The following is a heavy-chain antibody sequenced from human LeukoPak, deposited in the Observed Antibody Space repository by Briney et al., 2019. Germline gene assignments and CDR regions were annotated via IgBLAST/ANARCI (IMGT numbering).Heavy chain of an antibody. J-gene: IGHJ4*02. CDR1: GYTFTGYY. CDR3: AREVCTNGVCFGGYFDY. CDR2: INPNSGGT. D-gene: IGHD2-8*01. V-gene: IGHV1-2*06. Sequence: ASVKVSCTASGYTFTGYYMHWVRQAPGQGLEWMGRINPNSGGTNYAQKLQGRVTMTRDTSISTAYMELSRLRFDDTAVYYCAREVCTNGVCFGGYFDYWGQGTLVTVSS.